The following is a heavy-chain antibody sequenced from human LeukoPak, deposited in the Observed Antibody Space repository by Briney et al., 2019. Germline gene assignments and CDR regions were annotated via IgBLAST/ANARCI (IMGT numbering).Heavy chain of an antibody. D-gene: IGHD1-26*01. CDR1: GFTFSSYW. Sequence: PGGSLRLSCVASGFTFSSYWMSWVRQAPGKGLEWVANIKQDGSEKYYVDSVKGRFTISRDNAKNSLYLQMNSLRAEDTAVYYCARAGEWELPFNQVEWWGQGTLVTVSS. CDR3: ARAGEWELPFNQVEW. V-gene: IGHV3-7*01. J-gene: IGHJ4*02. CDR2: IKQDGSEK.